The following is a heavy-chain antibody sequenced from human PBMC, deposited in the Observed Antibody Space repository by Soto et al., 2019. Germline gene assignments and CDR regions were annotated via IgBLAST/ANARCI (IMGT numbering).Heavy chain of an antibody. D-gene: IGHD2-2*01. Sequence: GXGPTLVNPTQTLTLTCTFSGFSITGNGEGVGWIRQPPGKALEWLALIYWADDKRYSPSLRNRLTITLDNSKDQVILTMTDMGPADTATYYCAHGYVQLLATFHYFDYWGQGTQVTVSS. CDR2: IYWADDK. CDR3: AHGYVQLLATFHYFDY. V-gene: IGHV2-5*02. CDR1: GFSITGNGEG. J-gene: IGHJ4*02.